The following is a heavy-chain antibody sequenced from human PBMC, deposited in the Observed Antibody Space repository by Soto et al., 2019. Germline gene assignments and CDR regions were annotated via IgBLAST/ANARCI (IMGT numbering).Heavy chain of an antibody. J-gene: IGHJ6*03. CDR2: ISSSSSTI. CDR3: ARDPGVVVPAANDYMDV. V-gene: IGHV3-48*01. Sequence: GGSLRLSCAASGFTFSSYSMNWVRQAPGKGLEWVSYISSSSSTIYYADSVKGRFTISRDNAKNSLYLQMNSLRAEDTAVYYCARDPGVVVPAANDYMDVWGKGTTVTVSS. D-gene: IGHD2-2*01. CDR1: GFTFSSYS.